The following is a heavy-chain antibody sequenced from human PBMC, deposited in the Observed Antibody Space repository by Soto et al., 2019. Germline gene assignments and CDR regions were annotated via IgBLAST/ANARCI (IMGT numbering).Heavy chain of an antibody. J-gene: IGHJ5*02. CDR3: ARLVACSGGSCRFDL. D-gene: IGHD2-15*01. V-gene: IGHV4-39*01. CDR2: INYRGTT. Sequence: QLQLQESGPGLVTPSETLSLTCTVSGGSISSSNYYWAWIRQPPGKGLEWIGSINYRGTTYYIASLKSRVIISIDTSKNQFSLRLNSVTAADTAVYYCARLVACSGGSCRFDLWGQGTLVTVSS. CDR1: GGSISSSNYY.